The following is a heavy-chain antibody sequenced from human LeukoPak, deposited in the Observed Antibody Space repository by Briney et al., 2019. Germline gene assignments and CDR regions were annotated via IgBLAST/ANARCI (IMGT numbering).Heavy chain of an antibody. CDR2: INHSGST. CDR3: ARTSSSGLVGGYYFDY. V-gene: IGHV4-34*01. J-gene: IGHJ4*02. CDR1: GGSFSGYY. Sequence: SETLSLTCAVYGGSFSGYYWSWIRQPPGKGLEWIGEINHSGSTNYNPSLKSRVTISVDTSKNQFSLKLSSVTAADTAVYYCARTSSSGLVGGYYFDYWGQGTLVTVSS. D-gene: IGHD6-19*01.